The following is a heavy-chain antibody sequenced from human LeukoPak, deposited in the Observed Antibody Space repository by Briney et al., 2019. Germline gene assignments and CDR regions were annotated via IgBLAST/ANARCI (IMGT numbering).Heavy chain of an antibody. CDR2: INSDGSST. CDR3: ARDLSYSSSWYGTDYFDY. J-gene: IGHJ4*02. D-gene: IGHD6-13*01. Sequence: PGGSLRLSCAASGFTFSSYWMHWVRQAPGKGLVWVSRINSDGSSTSYADSVKGRFTISRDNAKNTLYLQMNSLRAEDTAVYYCARDLSYSSSWYGTDYFDYWGQGTLVTVSS. V-gene: IGHV3-74*01. CDR1: GFTFSSYW.